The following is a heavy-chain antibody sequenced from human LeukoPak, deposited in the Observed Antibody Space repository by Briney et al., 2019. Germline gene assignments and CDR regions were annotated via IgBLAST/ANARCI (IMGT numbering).Heavy chain of an antibody. CDR2: IYYSGST. Sequence: SETLSLTGTVSGGSISSSSYYWGWIRQPPGKGLEWIGSIYYSGSTYYNPSLKSRVTISVDTSKNQFSLKLSSVTAADTAVYYCLRYFDFGSFDIWGQGTMVTVSS. CDR1: GGSISSSSYY. J-gene: IGHJ3*02. CDR3: LRYFDFGSFDI. V-gene: IGHV4-39*01. D-gene: IGHD3-9*01.